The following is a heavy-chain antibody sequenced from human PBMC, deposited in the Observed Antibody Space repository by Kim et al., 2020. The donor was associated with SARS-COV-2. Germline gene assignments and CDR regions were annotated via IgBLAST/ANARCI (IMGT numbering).Heavy chain of an antibody. V-gene: IGHV4-59*08. D-gene: IGHD3-10*01. CDR3: ARHPRFVDNNNWLDP. CDR1: GGSISDYY. Sequence: SETLSLTCTVSGGSISDYYWSWIRQSPGKGLEWIGYISYSGGTKYKSSLKSRVTISVDMSKNQVFLKLSSVTAGDTAVYSCARHPRFVDNNNWLDPWGQGTLVIVSS. J-gene: IGHJ5*02. CDR2: ISYSGGT.